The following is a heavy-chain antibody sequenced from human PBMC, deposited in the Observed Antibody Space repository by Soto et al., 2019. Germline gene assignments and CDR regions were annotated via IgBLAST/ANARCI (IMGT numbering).Heavy chain of an antibody. V-gene: IGHV3-33*01. J-gene: IGHJ6*02. CDR1: GFTFSSCC. D-gene: IGHD3-3*01. CDR3: ARDASYYSLWSGYYPSRNGMDV. CDR2: IWYDGSKK. Sequence: QVQVVESGGGVVQPGRSLRLSCAASGFTFSSCCMHWVRQAPGKGLEWVSLIWYDGSKKSYGDSVKGRFTISRDNSRNTVYLQMNSLRADDTAVYYCARDASYYSLWSGYYPSRNGMDVWDQGTTVTVSS.